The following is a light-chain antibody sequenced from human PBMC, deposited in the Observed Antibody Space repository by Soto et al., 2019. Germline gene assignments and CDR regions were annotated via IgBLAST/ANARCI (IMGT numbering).Light chain of an antibody. Sequence: DIQMTQSPSSLSASVGDRVTITCQASQDISNYLNWCQQKPGKAPKLLIYDASNLETGVPSRFSGSGSGTDFTFTIRGLQPEDIATYYCQQYDNLPTFGGGTKVEIK. J-gene: IGKJ4*01. V-gene: IGKV1-33*01. CDR3: QQYDNLPT. CDR1: QDISNY. CDR2: DAS.